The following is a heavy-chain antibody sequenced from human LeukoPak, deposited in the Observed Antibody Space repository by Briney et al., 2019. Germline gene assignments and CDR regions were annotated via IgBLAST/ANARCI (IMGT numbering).Heavy chain of an antibody. CDR1: GYTLTELS. D-gene: IGHD1-26*01. J-gene: IGHJ6*02. CDR2: FDPEDGET. V-gene: IGHV1-24*01. Sequence: GAPVKVSCKVSGYTLTELSMHWVRQAPGKGLEWMGGFDPEDGETLYAQRFQGRVTMTKDTSTDTVYMELSSLKSEDTAAYYCAAPSGSFLGYYYGMDVWGQGTTVTVSS. CDR3: AAPSGSFLGYYYGMDV.